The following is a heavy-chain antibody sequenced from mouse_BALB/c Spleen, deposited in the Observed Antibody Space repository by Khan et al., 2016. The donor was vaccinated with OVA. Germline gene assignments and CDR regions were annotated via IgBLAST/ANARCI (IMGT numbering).Heavy chain of an antibody. CDR2: IWSDGGT. J-gene: IGHJ1*01. CDR1: GFSLTSYG. Sequence: QVQLKESGPGLVAPSQSLSITCTISGFSLTSYGVHWVRQPPGKGLEWLVVIWSDGGTRYNSALKSRLSISKDNSKSQVFLKLNSHQTDDTAMYYWARQIYPGCFDVWGAGTTVTVSS. CDR3: ARQIYPGCFDV. D-gene: IGHD2-1*01. V-gene: IGHV2-6-1*01.